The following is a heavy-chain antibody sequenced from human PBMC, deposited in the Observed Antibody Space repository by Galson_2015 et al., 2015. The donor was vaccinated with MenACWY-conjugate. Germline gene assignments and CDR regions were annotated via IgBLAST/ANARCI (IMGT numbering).Heavy chain of an antibody. D-gene: IGHD3-22*01. CDR1: GGSISGYY. Sequence: SETLSLTCTFSGGSISGYYWSWIRQPPWKRLEWIGYISYSGKTNYNPSLKSRVTMSVDTSKNQFSLNLSSVTAADTAFYYCARDRAYHYDDSGYHPDAFDIWGQGTMVTVSS. J-gene: IGHJ3*02. CDR3: ARDRAYHYDDSGYHPDAFDI. CDR2: ISYSGKT. V-gene: IGHV4-59*01.